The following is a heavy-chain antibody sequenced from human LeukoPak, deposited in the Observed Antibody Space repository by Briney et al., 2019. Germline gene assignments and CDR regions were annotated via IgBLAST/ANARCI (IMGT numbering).Heavy chain of an antibody. CDR3: ARVGRSSSWRFDY. Sequence: ASVKVSCKASGGTLSSYAISWVRQAPGQGLEWMGGIIPIFGTANYAQKFQGRVTITADESTGTAYMELSSLRSEDTAVYYCARVGRSSSWRFDYWGQGTLVTVSS. D-gene: IGHD6-13*01. CDR1: GGTLSSYA. J-gene: IGHJ4*02. V-gene: IGHV1-69*13. CDR2: IIPIFGTA.